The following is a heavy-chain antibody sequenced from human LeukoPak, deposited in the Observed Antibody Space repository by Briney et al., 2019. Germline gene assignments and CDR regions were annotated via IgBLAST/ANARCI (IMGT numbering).Heavy chain of an antibody. J-gene: IGHJ6*02. CDR2: ISYDGSNK. V-gene: IGHV3-30*18. D-gene: IGHD3-16*01. Sequence: GGSLRLSCAASGFTFRSYGMHWVRQAPGKGLEWVAVISYDGSNKYYADSVKGRFTISRDNSKNTLYLQMNSLRAEDTAVYYCAKDGVYAMDVWGQGTTFTVSS. CDR3: AKDGVYAMDV. CDR1: GFTFRSYG.